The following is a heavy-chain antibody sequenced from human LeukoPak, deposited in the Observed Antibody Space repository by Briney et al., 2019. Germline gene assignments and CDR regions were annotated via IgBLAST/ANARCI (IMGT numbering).Heavy chain of an antibody. CDR1: GFSFSSYT. J-gene: IGHJ6*03. CDR2: IISHGGNT. Sequence: AGGSLRLSCTASGFSFSSYTMDWVRQAPGKGLEYVSAIISHGGNTHYTNSVKGRFTISRDNSKNTLYLQMGSLRPDDMAVYYCARVKMGATVSDYYYYYMDVWGKGTTVTVSS. D-gene: IGHD1-26*01. CDR3: ARVKMGATVSDYYYYYMDV. V-gene: IGHV3-64*01.